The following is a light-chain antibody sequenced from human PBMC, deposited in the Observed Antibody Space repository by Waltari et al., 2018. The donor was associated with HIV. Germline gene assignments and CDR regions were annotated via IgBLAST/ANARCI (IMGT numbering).Light chain of an antibody. CDR3: QQSHSTPLT. CDR1: RDVTRY. V-gene: IGKV1-39*01. CDR2: AAS. J-gene: IGKJ3*01. Sequence: DIQMTQSPSSLSASVGDRVSMTCRASRDVTRYLNWFQQKPGGAPKLLIYAASSLQRGVPSRFSGSGSGTEFTLTINGVQPEDFATYYCQQSHSTPLTFGPGTKVDVK.